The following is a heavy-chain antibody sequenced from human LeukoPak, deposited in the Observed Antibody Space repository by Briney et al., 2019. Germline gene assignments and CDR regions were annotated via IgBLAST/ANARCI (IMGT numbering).Heavy chain of an antibody. CDR1: GGSISSSSYY. CDR2: IYYSGST. D-gene: IGHD6-19*01. V-gene: IGHV4-39*07. Sequence: PSETLSLTCTVSGGSISSSSYYWGWIRQPPGKGLEWIGSIYYSGSTYYNPSLKSRVTISVDTSKNQFSLKLSSVTAADTAVYYCARVAAVAGTKGVRYYFDYWGQGTLVTVSS. CDR3: ARVAAVAGTKGVRYYFDY. J-gene: IGHJ4*02.